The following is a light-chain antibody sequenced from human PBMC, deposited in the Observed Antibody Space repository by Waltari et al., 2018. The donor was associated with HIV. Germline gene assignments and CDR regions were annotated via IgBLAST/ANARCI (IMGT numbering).Light chain of an antibody. V-gene: IGKV3-20*01. CDR3: QQYHQSPS. CDR2: VTS. Sequence: EIVLTQSPGTLSLSPGERATLSCRASQSLSSKYLAWYQQRPGRAPRLLIYVTSDRATDIPDRFSGSGSGTDFTLTITRLEPEDSAVYHCQQYHQSPSFGQGTKLEI. CDR1: QSLSSKY. J-gene: IGKJ2*01.